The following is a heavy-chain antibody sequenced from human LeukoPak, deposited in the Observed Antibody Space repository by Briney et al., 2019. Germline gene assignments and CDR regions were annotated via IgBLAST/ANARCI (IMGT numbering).Heavy chain of an antibody. CDR2: INPNSGGT. CDR1: GYTFTGYY. J-gene: IGHJ4*02. Sequence: GASVKVSCKASGYTFTGYYMHWVRQAPGQGLEWMGRINPNSGGTNYAQKFQGRVTMTRDTSISTAYMELSRLRSDDTAVYYCARDLDYGGNSAVPISDYWGQGTLVTVSS. CDR3: ARDLDYGGNSAVPISDY. D-gene: IGHD4-23*01. V-gene: IGHV1-2*06.